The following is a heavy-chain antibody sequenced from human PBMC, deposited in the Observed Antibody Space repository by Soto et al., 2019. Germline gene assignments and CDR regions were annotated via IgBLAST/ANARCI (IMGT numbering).Heavy chain of an antibody. V-gene: IGHV1-18*01. J-gene: IGHJ6*03. CDR2: INPNNGDT. Sequence: QVQLVQSGAEVKKPGASVRLSCKASGYTFTDYLITWVRQAPGQGLEWMGWINPNNGDTNYAQKAQGRVTLTTYTSSNTAYLNLRGLRSDDTAVYYSIRGNKDGNYTYYYYMDVWGKGTAVTVSS. CDR3: IRGNKDGNYTYYYYMDV. CDR1: GYTFTDYL.